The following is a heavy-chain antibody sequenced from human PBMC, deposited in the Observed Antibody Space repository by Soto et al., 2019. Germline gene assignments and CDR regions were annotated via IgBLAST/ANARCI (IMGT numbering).Heavy chain of an antibody. CDR3: ARLPWADYGGIFDP. J-gene: IGHJ5*02. D-gene: IGHD4-17*01. CDR1: GGSISNYY. CDR2: IYYSGST. V-gene: IGHV4-59*01. Sequence: ETLSLTCTVTGGSISNYYWSWIRHPPGKKLEWIGYIYYSGSTNYNPSLKSRVTISVDTSKNQFSLKLYSVTTADTAMYYCARLPWADYGGIFDPWGQGTLVTVSS.